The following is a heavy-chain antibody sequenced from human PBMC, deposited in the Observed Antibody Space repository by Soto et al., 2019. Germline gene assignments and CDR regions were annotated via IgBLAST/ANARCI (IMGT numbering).Heavy chain of an antibody. CDR2: IWYDGSNK. Sequence: QVQLVESGGGVVQPGRSLRLSCAASGFTFSSYGMHWVRQASGKGLEWVAVIWYDGSNKYYADSVKGRFTISRDNSKNTLYLQMNSLRAEDTAVYYCARDEWSGYSNYGWFDPWGQGTLVTVSS. D-gene: IGHD4-4*01. V-gene: IGHV3-33*01. CDR1: GFTFSSYG. CDR3: ARDEWSGYSNYGWFDP. J-gene: IGHJ5*02.